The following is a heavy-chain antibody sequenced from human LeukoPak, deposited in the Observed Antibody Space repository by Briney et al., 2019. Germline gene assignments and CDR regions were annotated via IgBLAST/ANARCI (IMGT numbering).Heavy chain of an antibody. D-gene: IGHD5-18*01. CDR3: ARDSDKTAMVFKSFDY. J-gene: IGHJ4*02. CDR2: IHHGGST. Sequence: SETLSLTCTVSSYYITTGHYWGWIRQPPGKGLECIANIHHGGSTYYNPSLKSRVTISVDTSKNQFSLKLNSVTAADTAVYYCARDSDKTAMVFKSFDYWGQGTLVTVSS. CDR1: SYYITTGHY. V-gene: IGHV4-38-2*02.